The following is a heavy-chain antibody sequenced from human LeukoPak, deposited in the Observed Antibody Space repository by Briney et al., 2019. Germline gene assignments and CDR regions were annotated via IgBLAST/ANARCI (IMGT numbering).Heavy chain of an antibody. V-gene: IGHV4-39*07. Sequence: SETLSLTCTVSGGSISSSSYFWGWIRQPPGKGLEWITSIHYSGSTYYNPSLKSRVTISVDTSKNQFSLKLSSVTAADTAVYYCARFNPLFDYWGQGTLVTVSS. J-gene: IGHJ4*02. CDR3: ARFNPLFDY. CDR1: GGSISSSSYF. CDR2: IHYSGST.